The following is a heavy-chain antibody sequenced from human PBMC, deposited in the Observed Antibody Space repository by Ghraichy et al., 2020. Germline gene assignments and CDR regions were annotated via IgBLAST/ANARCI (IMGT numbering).Heavy chain of an antibody. CDR3: ARGEASSYSNYYYGMDV. D-gene: IGHD4-11*01. CDR1: SGSISSYY. V-gene: IGHV4-59*01. CDR2: TYFSGST. J-gene: IGHJ6*02. Sequence: SETLSLTCTVSSGSISSYYWSWIRQPPGKGLEWIGHTYFSGSTNYNPSLKSRVTISIDTSKKQFSLSLSSVTTADTAVYFCARGEASSYSNYYYGMDVWGQGTTVTVSS.